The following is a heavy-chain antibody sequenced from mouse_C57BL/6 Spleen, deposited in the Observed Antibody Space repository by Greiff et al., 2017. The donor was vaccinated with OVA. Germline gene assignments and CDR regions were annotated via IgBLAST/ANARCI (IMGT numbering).Heavy chain of an antibody. J-gene: IGHJ2*01. D-gene: IGHD1-1*01. CDR2: IDPSDSYT. Sequence: QVQLQQPGAELVKPGASVKLPCKASGYTFTSYWMQWVKQRPGQGLEWIGEIDPSDSYTNYNQKFKGKATLTVDTSSSTAYMQLSSLTSEDSAVYYCARGGSSPFDYWGQGTTLTVSS. V-gene: IGHV1-50*01. CDR3: ARGGSSPFDY. CDR1: GYTFTSYW.